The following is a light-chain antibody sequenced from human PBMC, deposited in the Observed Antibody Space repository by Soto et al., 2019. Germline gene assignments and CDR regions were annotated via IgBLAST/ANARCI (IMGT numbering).Light chain of an antibody. CDR2: DNN. CDR1: SSNIGNNY. Sequence: QSALTQPPSVSAAPGQRVTISCSGSSSNIGNNYVSWYQQLPGTAPKLLIYDNNKRLSGIPDRFSGSKSGTSATLGITGLQTGDEADYYCATWDVSQREHEHVVFVGGTQLTVL. J-gene: IGLJ2*01. CDR3: ATWDVSQREHEHVV. V-gene: IGLV1-51*01.